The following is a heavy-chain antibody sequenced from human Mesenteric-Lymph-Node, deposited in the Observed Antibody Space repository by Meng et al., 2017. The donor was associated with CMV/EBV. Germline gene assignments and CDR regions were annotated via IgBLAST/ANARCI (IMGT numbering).Heavy chain of an antibody. CDR3: ARAQTGNFDY. V-gene: IGHV1-8*01. Sequence: VSFRAPRGTFSKYAISWVRQATGQGLEWMGWMNPNSGNTGYAQKFQGRVTMTRNTSISTAYMELSSLRSEDTAVYYCARAQTGNFDYWGQGTLVTVSS. J-gene: IGHJ4*02. CDR2: MNPNSGNT. D-gene: IGHD7-27*01. CDR1: RGTFSKYA.